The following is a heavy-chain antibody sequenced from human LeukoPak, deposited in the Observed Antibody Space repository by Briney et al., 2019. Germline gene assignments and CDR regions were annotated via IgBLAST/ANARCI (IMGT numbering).Heavy chain of an antibody. CDR1: GYTFTSYY. V-gene: IGHV1-46*01. D-gene: IGHD1-26*01. CDR2: INPSIATT. J-gene: IGHJ4*02. CDR3: AKIVGASNGYFDY. Sequence: ASVKVSCKASGYTFTSYYMHWVRQAPGQGLEWMGIINPSIATTSYAQKFQGRITMTRDTSTSTVYMELISLRSEDTAVYYCAKIVGASNGYFDYWGQGTLVTVSS.